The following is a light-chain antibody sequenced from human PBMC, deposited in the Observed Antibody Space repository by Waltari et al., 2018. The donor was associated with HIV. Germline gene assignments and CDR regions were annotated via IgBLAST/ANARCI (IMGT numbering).Light chain of an antibody. CDR2: EVS. J-gene: IGLJ3*02. V-gene: IGLV2-23*02. CDR3: CSCAGSNTWL. CDR1: SSDVGSYNL. Sequence: QSALTQPASVSGSPGQSITISCTGTSSDVGSYNLVSRYQQHPGKAPQLLIYEVSKRPSVVSTLFSCFKSCYTASLTISGLQAEDLSEYYCCSCAGSNTWLFCVGTKLTVL.